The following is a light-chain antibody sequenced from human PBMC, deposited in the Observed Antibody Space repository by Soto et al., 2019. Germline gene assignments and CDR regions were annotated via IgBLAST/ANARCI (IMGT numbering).Light chain of an antibody. V-gene: IGKV1-5*03. J-gene: IGKJ1*01. CDR1: QSISSW. CDR3: QQYNNIRRT. CDR2: KAS. Sequence: DIQMTQSPSTLSASVGDRVTITCRASQSISSWLAWYQQKPGKAPKLLIYKASSLESGVPSRFSDSGSGTEFTLTISSLQPDDFATYYCQQYNNIRRTFGQGTKVEIK.